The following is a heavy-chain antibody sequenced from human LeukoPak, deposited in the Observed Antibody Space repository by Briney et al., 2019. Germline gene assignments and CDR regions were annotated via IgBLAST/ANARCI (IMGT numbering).Heavy chain of an antibody. Sequence: PSETLSLTCTVSGDSVSSYYWSWIRQPPGKGLEWIGYIYYSGSPNYNPSLKSRVTISVDTSKNQLSLKLRSVTAADTAVYYCAREWDFGDAFDIWGQGTMVTVSS. D-gene: IGHD3-3*01. V-gene: IGHV4-59*02. J-gene: IGHJ3*02. CDR1: GDSVSSYY. CDR3: AREWDFGDAFDI. CDR2: IYYSGSP.